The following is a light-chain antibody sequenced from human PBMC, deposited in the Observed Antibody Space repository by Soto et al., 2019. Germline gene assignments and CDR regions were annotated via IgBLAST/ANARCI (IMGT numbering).Light chain of an antibody. Sequence: DIQMTQSPSTLAAFPGDRVTITCRASQRIKSWLAWYQQKPGKAPKLLIYQASNLQRGVPSRFSGSGFGTEFTLTISSLQPEDFAMYYCQQYNSHWSWTFGQGTKVDIK. CDR2: QAS. CDR3: QQYNSHWSWT. V-gene: IGKV1-5*03. CDR1: QRIKSW. J-gene: IGKJ1*01.